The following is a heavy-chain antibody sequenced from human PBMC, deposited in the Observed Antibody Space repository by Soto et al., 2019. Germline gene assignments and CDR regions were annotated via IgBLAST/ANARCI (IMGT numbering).Heavy chain of an antibody. CDR2: MNPNRGNT. V-gene: IGHV1-8*01. Sequence: QVQLVQSGAEVKKPGASVKVSCKASGYTFTSYDINCVRQATGQGLEWMGWMNPNRGNTGYAQKFQGRVTMTRHTAISTAYMELSSLRSEDTAVYYCARQVRITFGGLAYWGQGTLVTVSS. CDR3: ARQVRITFGGLAY. D-gene: IGHD3-16*01. J-gene: IGHJ4*02. CDR1: GYTFTSYD.